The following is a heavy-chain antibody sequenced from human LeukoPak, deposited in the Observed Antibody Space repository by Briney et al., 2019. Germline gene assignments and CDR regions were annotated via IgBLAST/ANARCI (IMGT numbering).Heavy chain of an antibody. CDR2: INPNSGGT. V-gene: IGHV1-2*02. CDR1: GHTFTGYY. D-gene: IGHD3-22*01. CDR3: ARPSYYYDHFDY. Sequence: GASVKVSCKASGHTFTGYYMHWVRQAPGQGLEWMGWINPNSGGTNYAQKFQGRVTMTRDTSISTAYMELSRLRSDDTAVYYCARPSYYYDHFDYWGQGTLVTVSS. J-gene: IGHJ4*02.